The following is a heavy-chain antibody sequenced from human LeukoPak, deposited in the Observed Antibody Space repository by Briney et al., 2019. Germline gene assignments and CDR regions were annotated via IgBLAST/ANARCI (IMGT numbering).Heavy chain of an antibody. V-gene: IGHV1-69*06. J-gene: IGHJ6*03. D-gene: IGHD3-22*01. CDR3: ARADSSGYYNYYYYMDV. Sequence: GASVKVPCKASGGTFSSYAISWVRQAPGQGLEWMGGIIPIFGTANYAQKFQGRVTITADKSTSTAYMELSSLRSEDTAVYYCARADSSGYYNYYYYMDVWGKGTTVTVSS. CDR2: IIPIFGTA. CDR1: GGTFSSYA.